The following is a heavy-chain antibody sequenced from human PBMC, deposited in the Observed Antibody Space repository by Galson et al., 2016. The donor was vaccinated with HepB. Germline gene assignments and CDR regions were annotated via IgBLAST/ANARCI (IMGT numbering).Heavy chain of an antibody. V-gene: IGHV3-30*04. CDR2: ISYDGSKK. Sequence: SLRLSCAASGFRFSGYAMHWVRQAPGKGLEWVAVISYDGSKKYYEDSVKGRFTISRDNSKNTLYLQMNSLRAEDTAVYYCARDGDVPSDYYDSSGRGYFDYWGHGTLVTVSS. CDR1: GFRFSGYA. D-gene: IGHD3-22*01. CDR3: ARDGDVPSDYYDSSGRGYFDY. J-gene: IGHJ4*01.